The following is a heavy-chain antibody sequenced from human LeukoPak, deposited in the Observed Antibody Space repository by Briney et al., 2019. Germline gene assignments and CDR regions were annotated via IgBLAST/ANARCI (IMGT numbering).Heavy chain of an antibody. CDR2: FDPEDGET. J-gene: IGHJ6*02. Sequence: GASVKVSCKVSGYTLTELSIHWVRQAPGKGLEWMGGFDPEDGETIYAQKFQGRVTMTEDTSTDTAYMEVSSLRSEDTAVYYCATSAILGHYYGMDVWGHGTTVIVSS. D-gene: IGHD6-25*01. V-gene: IGHV1-24*01. CDR3: ATSAILGHYYGMDV. CDR1: GYTLTELS.